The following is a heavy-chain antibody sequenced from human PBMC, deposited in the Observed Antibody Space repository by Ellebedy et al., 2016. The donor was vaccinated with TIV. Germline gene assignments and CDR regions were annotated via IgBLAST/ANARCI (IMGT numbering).Heavy chain of an antibody. CDR2: IYPGDSDT. CDR1: GYSFTSYW. Sequence: GESLKISXKGSGYSFTSYWIGWVRQMPGKGLEWMGIIYPGDSDTRYSPSFQGQVTISADKSISTAYLQWSSLKASDTAMYYCARRPRISYSSGWYSYWYFDLWGRGTLVTVSS. CDR3: ARRPRISYSSGWYSYWYFDL. J-gene: IGHJ2*01. V-gene: IGHV5-51*01. D-gene: IGHD6-19*01.